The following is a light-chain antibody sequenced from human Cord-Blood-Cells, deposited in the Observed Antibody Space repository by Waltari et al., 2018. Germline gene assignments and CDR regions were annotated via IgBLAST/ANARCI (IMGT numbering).Light chain of an antibody. CDR2: DVS. J-gene: IGLJ3*02. Sequence: QSALTQPRSVSGSPGQSVTISCTGTSSDVGGYNYVSWYQQHPGKAPKLMIYDVSKRPSGVPDRFSGSKSRNTASLTISGLQAEDEADYYCGSDAGSYTWVFGGGTKLTVL. CDR1: SSDVGGYNY. CDR3: GSDAGSYTWV. V-gene: IGLV2-11*01.